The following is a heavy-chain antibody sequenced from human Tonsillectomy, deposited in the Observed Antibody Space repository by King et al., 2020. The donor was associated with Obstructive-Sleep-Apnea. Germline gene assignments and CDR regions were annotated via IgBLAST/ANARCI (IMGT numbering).Heavy chain of an antibody. CDR2: INTKTGNP. J-gene: IGHJ4*02. Sequence: VQLVESESELRRPGASVNVSCRASGYTFISNGINWVPQAPGQGLEWMGWINTKTGNPTYAQAFTGRIVFSLDTSVSTAYLQIRSLQAEDTAVYFCARVQSGTTSFDYWGQGTLVTVSS. CDR1: GYTFISNG. D-gene: IGHD1-26*01. V-gene: IGHV7-4-1*01. CDR3: ARVQSGTTSFDY.